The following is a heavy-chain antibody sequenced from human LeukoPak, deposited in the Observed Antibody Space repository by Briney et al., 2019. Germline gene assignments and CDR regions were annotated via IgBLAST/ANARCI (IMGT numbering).Heavy chain of an antibody. V-gene: IGHV3-7*03. CDR3: ARESIRLAVAGTPFFDY. J-gene: IGHJ4*02. Sequence: GGSLRLSCAASGFTFSSYWMSWVRQAPGKGLEWEANIKQDGSEKYYVDSVKGRFTISRDNAKNSLYLQMNSLRAEDTAVYYCARESIRLAVAGTPFFDYWGQGTLVTVSS. CDR2: IKQDGSEK. D-gene: IGHD6-19*01. CDR1: GFTFSSYW.